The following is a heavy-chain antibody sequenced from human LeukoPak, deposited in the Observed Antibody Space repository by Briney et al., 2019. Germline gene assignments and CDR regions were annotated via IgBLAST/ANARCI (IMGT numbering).Heavy chain of an antibody. J-gene: IGHJ3*02. CDR2: IIPIFGTA. V-gene: IGHV1-69*13. Sequence: ASVKLSCKASGGTFSSYAISWVRQAPGQGLEWMGGIIPIFGTANYAQKFQGRVTITADESTSTAYMELSSLRSEDTAVYYCARDQAAMVRGVIIPFDAFDIWGQGTMVTVSS. D-gene: IGHD3-10*01. CDR3: ARDQAAMVRGVIIPFDAFDI. CDR1: GGTFSSYA.